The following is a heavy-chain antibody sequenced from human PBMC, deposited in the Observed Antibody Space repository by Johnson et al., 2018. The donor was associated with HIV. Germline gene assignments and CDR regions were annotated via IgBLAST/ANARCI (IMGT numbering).Heavy chain of an antibody. CDR3: AKARGGYCSSTSCFAFDI. Sequence: VQLVESGGGLVQPGASLRISCAASGFTFRSYWMSWVRQAPGKGLEWVAVISYDGSNKYYADSVKGRFTISRDNSKNTLYLQMNSLRAEDTAVYYCAKARGGYCSSTSCFAFDIWGQGTMVTVSS. CDR2: ISYDGSNK. D-gene: IGHD2-2*01. CDR1: GFTFRSYW. V-gene: IGHV3-30*18. J-gene: IGHJ3*02.